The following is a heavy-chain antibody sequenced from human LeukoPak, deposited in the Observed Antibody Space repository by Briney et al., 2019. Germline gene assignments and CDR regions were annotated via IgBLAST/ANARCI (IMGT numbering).Heavy chain of an antibody. D-gene: IGHD4-17*01. Sequence: GGSLRLSCAASGFTFSSYWMSWVRQAPGKGLEWVANINQDGSEKYYVDSVKGRFTISRDNAKNSLYLQMNSLRAEDTAVYYCAFPGDYGPFDYWGQGTLVTVSS. CDR1: GFTFSSYW. V-gene: IGHV3-7*01. J-gene: IGHJ4*02. CDR2: INQDGSEK. CDR3: AFPGDYGPFDY.